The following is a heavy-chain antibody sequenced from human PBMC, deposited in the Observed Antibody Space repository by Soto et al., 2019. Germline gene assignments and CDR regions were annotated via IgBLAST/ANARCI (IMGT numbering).Heavy chain of an antibody. CDR3: ARSPSDYGDYVFWFDP. D-gene: IGHD4-17*01. V-gene: IGHV1-46*01. Sequence: GASVKVSCKASGYTFTSYYMHWVRQAPGQGLEWMGIINPSGGSASYAQKFQGRVTMTRDTSTSTVYMELSSLRSEDTAVYYCARSPSDYGDYVFWFDPWGQGTLVTVSS. CDR2: INPSGGSA. J-gene: IGHJ5*02. CDR1: GYTFTSYY.